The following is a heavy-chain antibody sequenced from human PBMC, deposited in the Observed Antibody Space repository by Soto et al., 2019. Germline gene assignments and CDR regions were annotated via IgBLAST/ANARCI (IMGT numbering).Heavy chain of an antibody. V-gene: IGHV4-28*01. Sequence: SATLSHTCAVPGYSISRDNWWGWIRKPPGKGLEWIGYIFYTGTTYYNLSLKSRVTMSVDTAKDQFSLKLSSVTAADTAVYFCARYRFSGKRWSKFDYWGQGTPVTVSS. CDR1: GYSISRDNW. CDR2: IFYTGTT. CDR3: ARYRFSGKRWSKFDY. D-gene: IGHD3-16*02. J-gene: IGHJ4*02.